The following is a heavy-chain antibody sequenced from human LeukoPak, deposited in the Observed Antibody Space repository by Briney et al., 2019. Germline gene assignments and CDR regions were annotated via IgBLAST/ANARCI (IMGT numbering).Heavy chain of an antibody. D-gene: IGHD5-24*01. CDR3: AKDTGGYKPNNWFDP. Sequence: PGGSLRLSCAASGFTFNIYGMHWVRQAPGKGLDWVAFIRYDGSNKYYADSAKGRFTISRDNSKNTLYLQMNSLRAEDTAVYYCAKDTGGYKPNNWFDPWGQGTLVTVSS. J-gene: IGHJ5*02. CDR1: GFTFNIYG. CDR2: IRYDGSNK. V-gene: IGHV3-30*02.